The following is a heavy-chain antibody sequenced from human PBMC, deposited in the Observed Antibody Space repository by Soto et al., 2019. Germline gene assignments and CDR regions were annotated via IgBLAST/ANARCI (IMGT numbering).Heavy chain of an antibody. J-gene: IGHJ5*02. CDR1: GGSISSYY. CDR3: ARLYGSGSYSNWFDP. V-gene: IGHV4-59*01. Sequence: LSLTCTVSGGSISSYYWSWIRQPPGKGLEWIGYIYYSGSTNYNPSLKSRVTISVDTSKNQFSLRLSSVTAADTAVYYCARLYGSGSYSNWFDPWGQGTLVTVSS. CDR2: IYYSGST. D-gene: IGHD3-10*01.